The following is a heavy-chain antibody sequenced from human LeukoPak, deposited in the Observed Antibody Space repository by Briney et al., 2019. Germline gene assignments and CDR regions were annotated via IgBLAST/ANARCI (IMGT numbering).Heavy chain of an antibody. V-gene: IGHV3-21*01. J-gene: IGHJ4*02. CDR2: ISSSSSYI. Sequence: SGGSLRLSCAASGFTFSSYSMNWVRQAPGKGLEWVSSISSSSSYIYYADSVKGRFTISRDNAKNSLYLQMNSLRAEDTAVYYCATRGGGVVILSRWGQGTLVTVSS. CDR3: ATRGGGVVILSR. CDR1: GFTFSSYS. D-gene: IGHD3-3*01.